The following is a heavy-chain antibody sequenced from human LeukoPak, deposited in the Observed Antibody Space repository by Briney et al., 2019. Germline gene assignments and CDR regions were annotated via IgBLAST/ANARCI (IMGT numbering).Heavy chain of an antibody. J-gene: IGHJ4*02. CDR2: INPKSGGT. V-gene: IGHV1-2*02. CDR3: VLRARGVAATKSFDF. D-gene: IGHD5-24*01. Sequence: ASTKVSCKASGYTVTAYYIHWVRQAPGQGLEWMGWINPKSGGTEYAQKFQARVTMTRDTSISTAYLEVSSLTSDDTAVYYCVLRARGVAATKSFDFWGQGTLVTVSS. CDR1: GYTVTAYY.